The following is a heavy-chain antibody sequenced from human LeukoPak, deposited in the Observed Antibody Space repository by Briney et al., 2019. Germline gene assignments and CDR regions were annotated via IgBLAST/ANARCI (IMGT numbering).Heavy chain of an antibody. CDR1: GGTFSSYA. D-gene: IGHD3-22*01. V-gene: IGHV1-69*05. CDR2: IIPIFGTA. Sequence: SVKVSCKASGGTFSSYAISWVRQAPGQGLEWMGGIIPIFGTANYAQKFQGRVTFTTDESTSTAYMELSSLRSEDTAVYYCARGGYDSSGYYRHFDYWGQGTLVTVSS. J-gene: IGHJ4*02. CDR3: ARGGYDSSGYYRHFDY.